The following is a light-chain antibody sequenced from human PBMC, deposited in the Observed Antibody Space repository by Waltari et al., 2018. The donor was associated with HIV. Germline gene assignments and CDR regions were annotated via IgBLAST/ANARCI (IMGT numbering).Light chain of an antibody. CDR2: EVS. CDR3: SSYKTRNSVV. V-gene: IGLV2-14*01. Sequence: QSALIQLASVSGSPGPSVTIPCPGTTSDFNDNKYVSWYQQHPGRAPKLILFEVSYRPSGVSDRFSGSKSGSTASLTISGLQTEDEADYYCSSYKTRNSVVFGGGTELIV. J-gene: IGLJ2*01. CDR1: TSDFNDNKY.